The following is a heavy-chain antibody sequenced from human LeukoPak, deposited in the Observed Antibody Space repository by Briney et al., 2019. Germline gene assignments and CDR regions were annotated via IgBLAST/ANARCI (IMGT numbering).Heavy chain of an antibody. CDR2: INHTGST. J-gene: IGHJ5*02. V-gene: IGHV4-34*01. Sequence: SETLSLTCAVYGGSFSGYYWSWIRQPPGKGLEWIGEINHTGSTNYNTSLKSRVTLSVDTSKNQFSLKLSSVAAADTAVYYCARRTPQPRPKLVVLVAGTRGNWFDPWGQGTLVTVSS. D-gene: IGHD6-19*01. CDR1: GGSFSGYY. CDR3: ARRTPQPRPKLVVLVAGTRGNWFDP.